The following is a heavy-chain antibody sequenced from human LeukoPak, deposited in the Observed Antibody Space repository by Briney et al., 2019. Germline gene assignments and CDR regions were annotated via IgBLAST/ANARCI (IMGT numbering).Heavy chain of an antibody. V-gene: IGHV3-7*03. CDR2: IKQDGSEK. CDR1: GFTFSSYW. D-gene: IGHD3-10*01. Sequence: GGSLRLSGAASGFTFSSYWMSWVRQAPGKGLEWVANIKQDGSEKYYVDSVKGRFTISRDNAKNSLYLQMNSLRAEDTAVYYCARDGLWFGELSPNWFDPWGQGTLVTVSS. CDR3: ARDGLWFGELSPNWFDP. J-gene: IGHJ5*02.